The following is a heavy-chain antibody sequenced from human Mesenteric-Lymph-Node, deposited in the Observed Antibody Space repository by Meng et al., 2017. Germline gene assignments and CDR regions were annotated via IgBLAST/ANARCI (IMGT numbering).Heavy chain of an antibody. Sequence: SVKVSCKASGGTFSSYAISWVRQAPGQGLEWMGGIIPIFGTANYAQKFQGRVTITADKSTSTAYMELSSLRSEDTAVYYCARDMEYSSSSELGYWGQGTLVTVSS. J-gene: IGHJ4*02. CDR1: GGTFSSYA. D-gene: IGHD6-6*01. CDR3: ARDMEYSSSSELGY. CDR2: IIPIFGTA. V-gene: IGHV1-69*06.